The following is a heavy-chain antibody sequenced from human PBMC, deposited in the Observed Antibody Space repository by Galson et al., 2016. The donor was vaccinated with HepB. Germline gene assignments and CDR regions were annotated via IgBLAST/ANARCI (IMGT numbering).Heavy chain of an antibody. J-gene: IGHJ4*02. V-gene: IGHV3-21*01. CDR3: ARFIISSGSLDV. D-gene: IGHD3-22*01. Sequence: SLRLSCAASGFTFGNYGFEWVRQAPGKGLEWVSSISSGSGYIYYADSVTGRFTISRDNAKNSVFLHMNSLRAEDTALYYCARFIISSGSLDVWGLGTLVTVSS. CDR1: GFTFGNYG. CDR2: ISSGSGYI.